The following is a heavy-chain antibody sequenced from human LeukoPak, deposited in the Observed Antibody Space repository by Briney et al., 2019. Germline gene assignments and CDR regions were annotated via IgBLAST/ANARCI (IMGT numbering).Heavy chain of an antibody. CDR2: INHSGST. CDR1: GGSFSGYY. V-gene: IGHV4-34*01. CDR3: ARAEVAYCSSTSCYKGSYYYYGMDV. Sequence: SETLSLTCAVYGGSFSGYYWSWIRQPPGKGLEWIGEINHSGSTNYNPSLKSRVTISVDTSKNQFSLKLGSVTAADTAVYYCARAEVAYCSSTSCYKGSYYYYGMDVWGQGTTVTVSS. J-gene: IGHJ6*02. D-gene: IGHD2-2*02.